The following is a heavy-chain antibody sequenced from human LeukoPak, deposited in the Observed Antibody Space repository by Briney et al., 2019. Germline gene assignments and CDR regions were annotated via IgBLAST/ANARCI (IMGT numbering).Heavy chain of an antibody. D-gene: IGHD2-15*01. V-gene: IGHV4-39*01. CDR3: ASPIRSSCSGGSCYSEDY. CDR1: GGSISSSSYY. CDR2: IYYSGST. Sequence: ETLSLTCTVSGGSISSSSYYWGWIRQPPGKGLEWIGSIYYSGSTYYNPSLKSRVTISVDTSKNQFSLKLSSVPAADTAVYYCASPIRSSCSGGSCYSEDYWGQGTLVTVSS. J-gene: IGHJ4*02.